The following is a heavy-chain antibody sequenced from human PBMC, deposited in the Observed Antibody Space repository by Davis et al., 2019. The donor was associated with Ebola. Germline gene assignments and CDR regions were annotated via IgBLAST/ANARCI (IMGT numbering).Heavy chain of an antibody. D-gene: IGHD3-3*01. CDR3: ARGRGLRFLEWLPRLDY. Sequence: MPSETLSLTCTVSGGSMDHYYWNWIRQPPGKGLEWIGFSYYSGSTNYNPSLKSRVSISVDTSKNQFSLKLSSVTAADTAVYYCARGRGLRFLEWLPRLDYWGQGTLVTVSS. V-gene: IGHV4-59*12. J-gene: IGHJ4*02. CDR1: GGSMDHYY. CDR2: SYYSGST.